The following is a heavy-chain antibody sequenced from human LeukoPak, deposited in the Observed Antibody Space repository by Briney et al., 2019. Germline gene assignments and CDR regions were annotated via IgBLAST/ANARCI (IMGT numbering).Heavy chain of an antibody. Sequence: GGSLRLSCAASGFTFSSYWMSWVRQAPGKGLEWVANIKQDGSEKYYVDSVKGRFTISRDNAKNSLYLQMNSLRAEDTAVYYCARYSSGWFYYFDYWGQGTLVTVSS. CDR2: IKQDGSEK. D-gene: IGHD6-19*01. V-gene: IGHV3-7*05. J-gene: IGHJ4*02. CDR1: GFTFSSYW. CDR3: ARYSSGWFYYFDY.